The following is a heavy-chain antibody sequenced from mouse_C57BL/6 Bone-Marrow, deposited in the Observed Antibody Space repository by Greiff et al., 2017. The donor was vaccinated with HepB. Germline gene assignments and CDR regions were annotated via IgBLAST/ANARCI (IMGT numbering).Heavy chain of an antibody. CDR1: GFTFSSYG. V-gene: IGHV5-6*01. CDR3: ARHETGPDY. CDR2: ISSGGSYT. J-gene: IGHJ2*01. D-gene: IGHD4-1*01. Sequence: EVKVVESGGDLVKPGGSLKLSCAASGFTFSSYGMSWVRQTPDKRLEWVATISSGGSYTYYPDSVKGRFTISRDNAKNTLYLQMSSLKSEDTAMYYCARHETGPDYWGQGTTLTVSS.